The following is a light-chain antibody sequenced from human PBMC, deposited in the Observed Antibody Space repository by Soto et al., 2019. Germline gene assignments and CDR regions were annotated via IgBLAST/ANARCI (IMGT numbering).Light chain of an antibody. CDR2: DAS. V-gene: IGKV1-33*01. CDR3: QQYDNLPYT. Sequence: DIQMTQSPSSLSASVGDRVTITCQASQDISNYLNWYQQKPGKAPKLLIYDASNLETGVPSRFSGSGSGTEFTFTISSLQPEEIATYYCQQYDNLPYTFGQGTKLEIK. J-gene: IGKJ2*01. CDR1: QDISNY.